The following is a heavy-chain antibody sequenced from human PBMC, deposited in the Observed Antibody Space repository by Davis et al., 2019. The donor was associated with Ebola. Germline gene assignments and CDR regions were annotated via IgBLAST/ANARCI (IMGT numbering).Heavy chain of an antibody. Sequence: SETLSLTCAVSGGSISSGGYSWSWIRQPPGKGLEWIGYIYHSGSTYYNPSLKSRVTISVDRSKNQFPLKLSSVTAADTAVYYCARHSILTGYYTPYYYYGMDVWGQGTTVTVSS. CDR2: IYHSGST. V-gene: IGHV4-30-2*01. J-gene: IGHJ6*02. D-gene: IGHD3-9*01. CDR3: ARHSILTGYYTPYYYYGMDV. CDR1: GGSISSGGYS.